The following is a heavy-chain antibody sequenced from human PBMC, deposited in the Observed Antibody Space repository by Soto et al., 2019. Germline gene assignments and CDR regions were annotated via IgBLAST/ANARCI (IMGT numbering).Heavy chain of an antibody. D-gene: IGHD1-7*01. CDR1: GGTFSSYT. CDR3: ARGQGSGTTNLAKYNWFDP. Sequence: GASVKVSCKASGGTFSSYTISWVRQAPGQGLEWMGRIIPILGIANYAQKFQGRVTITADKSTSTAYMELSSLRSEDTAVYYCARGQGSGTTNLAKYNWFDPWGQGTLVTVSS. V-gene: IGHV1-69*02. J-gene: IGHJ5*02. CDR2: IIPILGIA.